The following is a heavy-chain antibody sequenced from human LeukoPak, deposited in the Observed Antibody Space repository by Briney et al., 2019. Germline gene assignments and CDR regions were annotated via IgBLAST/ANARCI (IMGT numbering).Heavy chain of an antibody. CDR1: GDSITTYY. CDR3: ARDGGSGRYVY. CDR2: IYYSGIT. Sequence: SETLSLTCTVSGDSITTYYWSWIRQPPGKGLEYIGYIYYSGITNYNPSLKSRLTMSVDMSKNQFSLRLSSVTAADTAVYYCARDGGSGRYVYWGQGALATVSS. D-gene: IGHD2-15*01. J-gene: IGHJ4*02. V-gene: IGHV4-59*12.